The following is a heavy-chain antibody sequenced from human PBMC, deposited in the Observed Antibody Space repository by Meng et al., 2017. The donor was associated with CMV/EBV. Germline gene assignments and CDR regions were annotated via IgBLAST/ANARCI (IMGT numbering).Heavy chain of an antibody. CDR3: ATVRPAYYYYGMDV. J-gene: IGHJ6*02. Sequence: ASVKVSCKVSGYTLTELSMHWVRQAPGKGLEWTGGFDPEDGETIYAQKFQGRVTMTEDTSTDTAYMELSSLRSEDTAVYYCATVRPAYYYYGMDVWGQGTTVTVSS. CDR2: FDPEDGET. CDR1: GYTLTELS. D-gene: IGHD2-2*01. V-gene: IGHV1-24*01.